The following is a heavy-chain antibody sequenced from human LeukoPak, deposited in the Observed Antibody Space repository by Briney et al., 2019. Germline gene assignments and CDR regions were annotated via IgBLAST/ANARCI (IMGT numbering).Heavy chain of an antibody. CDR2: INPSGGST. Sequence: GASVKVSCKASGYTFTSYYMHWVRQAPGQGLEWMGTINPSGGSTSYAQQFQGRVTMTRDTSTSTVYMELSSLRSEDTAVYYCAIPLSNGYSDYWGQGTLVTVSS. CDR3: AIPLSNGYSDY. J-gene: IGHJ4*02. D-gene: IGHD3-22*01. CDR1: GYTFTSYY. V-gene: IGHV1-46*01.